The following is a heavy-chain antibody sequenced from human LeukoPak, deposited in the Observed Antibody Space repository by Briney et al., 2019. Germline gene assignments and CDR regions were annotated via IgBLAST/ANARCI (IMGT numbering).Heavy chain of an antibody. V-gene: IGHV1-2*02. CDR3: ARDTRYYYDSSAYYRSDAFDI. CDR2: INPSSGGT. CDR1: GYTFTGYY. Sequence: GASVKVSCKASGYTFTGYYIHWVRQAPGQGLEWMGWINPSSGGTNYAQKFQGRVTMTRDTSISTAYMELSRLRSDDAAVYYCARDTRYYYDSSAYYRSDAFDIWGQGTMVTVSS. D-gene: IGHD3-22*01. J-gene: IGHJ3*02.